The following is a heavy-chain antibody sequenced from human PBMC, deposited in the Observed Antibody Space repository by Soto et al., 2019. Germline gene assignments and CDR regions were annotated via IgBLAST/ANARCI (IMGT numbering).Heavy chain of an antibody. CDR2: IKQDGSEK. J-gene: IGHJ3*02. V-gene: IGHV3-7*03. CDR3: VKGLYCIGGACYHFPYASFDI. Sequence: GGSLRLSCAASGFTFSSYWMSWVRQAPGKGLEWVANIKQDGSEKYYVDSVKGRFTVSRDNAKNSLSLQMNSLRAEYTAVYYCVKGLYCIGGACYHFPYASFDIWGQGTMVTVSS. CDR1: GFTFSSYW. D-gene: IGHD2-8*02.